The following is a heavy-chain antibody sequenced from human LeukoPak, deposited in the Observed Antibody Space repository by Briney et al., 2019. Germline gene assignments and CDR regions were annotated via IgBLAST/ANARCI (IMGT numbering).Heavy chain of an antibody. Sequence: GGSLRLSCGASGFTFSSYWMSWVRQAPGKGLEWEANINQDGSEKYYVDSVKGRFTISRDKNSLYLQMNSLRAEDTAVYYCARVGRLYRRLDNWGQGTLVTVSS. CDR3: ARVGRLYRRLDN. D-gene: IGHD3-10*01. V-gene: IGHV3-7*05. J-gene: IGHJ4*02. CDR1: GFTFSSYW. CDR2: INQDGSEK.